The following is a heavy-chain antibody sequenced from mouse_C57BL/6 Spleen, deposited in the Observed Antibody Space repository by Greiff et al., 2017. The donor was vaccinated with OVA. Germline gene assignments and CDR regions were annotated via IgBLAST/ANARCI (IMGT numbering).Heavy chain of an antibody. CDR1: GYAFSSSW. D-gene: IGHD2-3*01. Sequence: QVQLKESGPELVKPGASVKISCKASGYAFSSSWMNWVKQRPGKGLEWIGRIYPGDGDTNYNGKFKGKATLTADKSSSTAYMQLSSLTSEDSAVYFCARSGAYDFDYWGQGTTLTVSS. V-gene: IGHV1-82*01. CDR3: ARSGAYDFDY. J-gene: IGHJ2*01. CDR2: IYPGDGDT.